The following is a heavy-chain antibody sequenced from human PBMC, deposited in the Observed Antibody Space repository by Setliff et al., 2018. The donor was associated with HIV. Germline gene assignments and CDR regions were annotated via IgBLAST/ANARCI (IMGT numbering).Heavy chain of an antibody. J-gene: IGHJ4*02. CDR2: IYYSGDS. V-gene: IGHV4-59*08. Sequence: PSETLSLTCTVSGASITSSYWTWIRQSPGRGLEYLGYIYYSGDSNYSPSLKSRLSMSLDASTSQFSLGLNSLTAADTAMYYCARFARDPTDWGRGILVTVSS. CDR3: ARFARDPTD. CDR1: GASITSSY.